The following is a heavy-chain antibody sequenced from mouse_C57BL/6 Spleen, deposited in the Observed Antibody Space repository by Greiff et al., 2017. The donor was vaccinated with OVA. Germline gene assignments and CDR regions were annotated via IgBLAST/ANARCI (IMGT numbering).Heavy chain of an antibody. D-gene: IGHD1-1*01. CDR3: ARQDYYGSYFDY. V-gene: IGHV5-16*01. Sequence: EVKLVESEGGLVQPGSSMKLSCTASGFTFSDYYMAWVRQVPEKGLEWVANINYDGSSTYYLDSLKSRFIISRDNAKNILYLKMSRLKSEDTATYYCARQDYYGSYFDYWGQGTTLTVSS. CDR2: INYDGSST. CDR1: GFTFSDYY. J-gene: IGHJ2*01.